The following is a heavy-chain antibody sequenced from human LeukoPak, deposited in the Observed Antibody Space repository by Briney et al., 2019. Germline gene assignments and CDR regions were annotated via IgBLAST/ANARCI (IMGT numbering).Heavy chain of an antibody. CDR1: GGSISSYY. CDR3: ARVLYYYDSSGWWALDY. CDR2: IYYSGST. Sequence: ASETLSLTCTVSGGSISSYYWSWIRQPPGKGLEWIGYIYYSGSTNYNPSLKSRVTISVDTSKNQFSLKLSSVTAADTAVYYCARVLYYYDSSGWWALDYWGQGTLVTVSS. J-gene: IGHJ4*02. D-gene: IGHD3-22*01. V-gene: IGHV4-59*08.